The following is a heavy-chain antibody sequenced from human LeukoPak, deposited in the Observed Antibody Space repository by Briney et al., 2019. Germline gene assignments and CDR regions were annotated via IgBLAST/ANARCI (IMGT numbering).Heavy chain of an antibody. CDR2: IFYSGST. CDR3: ARVAVGANFDY. D-gene: IGHD1-26*01. CDR1: GGSISSSSYY. J-gene: IGHJ4*02. Sequence: PSETLSLTCTVSGGSISSSSYYWGWIRQPPGKGLEWIGYIFYSGSTNYNPSLKSRVTISVDTSKNQFSLKLNSVTAADTAVYYCARVAVGANFDYWGQGTLVTVSS. V-gene: IGHV4-61*05.